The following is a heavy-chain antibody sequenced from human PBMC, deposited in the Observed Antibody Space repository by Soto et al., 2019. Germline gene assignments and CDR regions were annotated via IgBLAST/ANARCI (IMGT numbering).Heavy chain of an antibody. J-gene: IGHJ6*04. V-gene: IGHV1-18*01. Sequence: QGHLVQSGAEVKKPGASVKVSCKASGYTFTRYGISWVRQAPGQGLEWMGWISGYNGDTNYAQNLQGRVTMTIDTSTSTAYMELRSLTSDDTAVYYCEKNVPPPYYYYGLDVGGKGTTVTVSS. CDR3: EKNVPPPYYYYGLDV. CDR2: ISGYNGDT. CDR1: GYTFTRYG.